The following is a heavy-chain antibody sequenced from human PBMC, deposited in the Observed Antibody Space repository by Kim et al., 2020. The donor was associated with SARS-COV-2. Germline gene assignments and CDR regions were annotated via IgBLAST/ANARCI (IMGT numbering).Heavy chain of an antibody. D-gene: IGHD1-26*01. V-gene: IGHV3-23*01. CDR3: AKGHTETIGGIDY. CDR1: GFTFSNYA. CDR2: ISDSGGST. J-gene: IGHJ4*02. Sequence: GGSLRLSCAASGFTFSNYAMSWVRQAPGMGLAWVSFISDSGGSTYYADSVKGRFTFSRDNSKNTLYLQMNSLRAEDTALYYCAKGHTETIGGIDYWGQGTLVTVSS.